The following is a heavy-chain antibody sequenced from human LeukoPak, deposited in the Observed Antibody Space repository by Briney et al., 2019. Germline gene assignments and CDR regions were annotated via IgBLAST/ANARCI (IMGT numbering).Heavy chain of an antibody. Sequence: GGSLRLSCAASGFTFSSYAMNWVRQAPGKGLEWVSSISSSSSYIYYADSVKGRFTISRDNAKNSLYLQMNSLRAEDTAVYYCARVRYGQRDAFDIWGQGTMVTVSS. V-gene: IGHV3-21*01. J-gene: IGHJ3*02. CDR3: ARVRYGQRDAFDI. CDR2: ISSSSSYI. CDR1: GFTFSSYA. D-gene: IGHD5-18*01.